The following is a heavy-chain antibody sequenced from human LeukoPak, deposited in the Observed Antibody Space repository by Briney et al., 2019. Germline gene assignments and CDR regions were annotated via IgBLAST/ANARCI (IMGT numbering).Heavy chain of an antibody. D-gene: IGHD2-2*01. CDR3: AKVGCSSTSCFRGIDY. CDR2: ISGSGGST. CDR1: GFTFSSYA. Sequence: GGSLRLSCAASGFTFSSYAMSWVRQAPGKGLEWVSAISGSGGSTYYADSVKGRFTISGDNSKNTLYLQMNSLRAEDTAVYYCAKVGCSSTSCFRGIDYWGQGTLVTVSS. J-gene: IGHJ4*02. V-gene: IGHV3-23*01.